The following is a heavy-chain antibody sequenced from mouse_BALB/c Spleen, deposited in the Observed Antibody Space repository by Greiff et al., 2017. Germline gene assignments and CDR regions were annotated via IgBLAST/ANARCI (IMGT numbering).Heavy chain of an antibody. D-gene: IGHD1-1*02. CDR1: GYAFTNYL. CDR3: ARGGLWYWYFDV. CDR2: INPGSGGT. V-gene: IGHV1-54*01. J-gene: IGHJ1*01. Sequence: QVQLKESGAELVRPGTSVKVSCKASGYAFTNYLIEWVKQRPGQGLEWIGVINPGSGGTNYNEKFKGKATLTADKSSSTAYMQLSSLTSDDSAVYFCARGGLWYWYFDVWGAGTTVTVSS.